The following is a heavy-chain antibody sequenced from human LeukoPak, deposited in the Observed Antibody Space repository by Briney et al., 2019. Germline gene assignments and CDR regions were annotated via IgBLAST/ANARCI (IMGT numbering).Heavy chain of an antibody. CDR2: IWYDGSNE. V-gene: IGHV3-33*03. J-gene: IGHJ6*02. D-gene: IGHD2-2*01. CDR1: GFTFSRYG. Sequence: GGSLRLSCAASGFTFSRYGMHWVRQAPGKGLEWVAVIWYDGSNEEYADSVKGRFTISRDNAKNSLYLQMNSLRAEDTAVYYCARIVVVPAAMEGYYYYYGMDVWGQGTTVTVSS. CDR3: ARIVVVPAAMEGYYYYYGMDV.